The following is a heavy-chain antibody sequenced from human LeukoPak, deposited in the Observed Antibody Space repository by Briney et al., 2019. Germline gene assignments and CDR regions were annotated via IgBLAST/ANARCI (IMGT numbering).Heavy chain of an antibody. V-gene: IGHV1-8*01. CDR3: ARVAPRPYYFDY. CDR2: MNPNSGNT. Sequence: GASVKVSCKASGYTFTSYDINWVRQATGQGLGWMGWMNPNSGNTGYAQKFQGRVTMTRNTSISTAYMELSSLRSEDTAVYYCARVAPRPYYFDYWGQGTLVTVSS. J-gene: IGHJ4*02. CDR1: GYTFTSYD.